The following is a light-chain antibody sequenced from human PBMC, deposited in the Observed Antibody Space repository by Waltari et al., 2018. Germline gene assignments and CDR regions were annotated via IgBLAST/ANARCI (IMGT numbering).Light chain of an antibody. J-gene: IGLJ3*02. CDR3: SAYGGSKL. V-gene: IGLV2-8*01. CDR2: EVS. Sequence: QSALTQPPSASGSPGQSITISCTGTSTTVGASNYVSCSQQHPGNAPKLIIYEVSKRPSGVPDRFSGSKSGNTASLTISGLQAEDEADYHCSAYGGSKLFAGGTKLTVL. CDR1: STTVGASNY.